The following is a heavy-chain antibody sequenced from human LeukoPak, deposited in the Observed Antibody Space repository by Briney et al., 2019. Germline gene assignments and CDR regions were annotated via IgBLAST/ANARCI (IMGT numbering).Heavy chain of an antibody. J-gene: IGHJ4*02. Sequence: SETLSLTCTVSGGSTGSGNYYWGWIRQPPGKGLEWIGGISSSGNTYYNPSLKSRITIFIDTSKNHFSLKLSSVSAADTAVYYCARLGAGPTYYDFWSGYSSFYFDYWGQGTLVTVSS. CDR3: ARLGAGPTYYDFWSGYSSFYFDY. D-gene: IGHD3-3*01. V-gene: IGHV4-39*02. CDR1: GGSTGSGNYY. CDR2: ISSSGNT.